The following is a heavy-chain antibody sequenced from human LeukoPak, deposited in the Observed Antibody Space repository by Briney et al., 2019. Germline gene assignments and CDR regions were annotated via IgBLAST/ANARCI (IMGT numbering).Heavy chain of an antibody. CDR1: GYTFTGCY. V-gene: IGHV1-2*02. J-gene: IGHJ4*02. CDR2: INPNSGGT. CDR3: ARSTCSGASCYDY. D-gene: IGHD2-15*01. Sequence: ASVKVSCKASGYTFTGCYMNWVRQAPGQGLEWMGWINPNSGGTNYAQKFQGGVTMTRDTSISTAYIELSRLRSDDTAVYYCARSTCSGASCYDYWGQGTLVTVSS.